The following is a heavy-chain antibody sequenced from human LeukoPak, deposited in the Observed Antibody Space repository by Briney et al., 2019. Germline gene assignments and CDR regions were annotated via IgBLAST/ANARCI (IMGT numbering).Heavy chain of an antibody. CDR3: SKDIYGGDWPNDY. CDR2: ISSSSSYI. J-gene: IGHJ4*02. CDR1: GFTFSSYS. V-gene: IGHV3-21*01. Sequence: GGSLRLSCAASGFTFSSYSMNWVRQAPGKGREWVSSISSSSSYIYYADSGKGRFTISRDNEKNSLYLQMTGLRAEDTALYCCSKDIYGGDWPNDYWGKGTMVTVSS. D-gene: IGHD2-21*01.